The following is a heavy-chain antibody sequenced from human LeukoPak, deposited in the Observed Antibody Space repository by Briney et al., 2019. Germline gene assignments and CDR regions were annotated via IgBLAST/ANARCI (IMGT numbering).Heavy chain of an antibody. CDR1: GFTVSSNY. CDR2: IYSGGST. V-gene: IGHV3-66*01. CDR3: ARDRSGYGTDAFDI. D-gene: IGHD3-9*01. J-gene: IGHJ3*02. Sequence: AGGSLRLSCAASGFTVSSNYMSWVRQAPGKGLEWVSVIYSGGSTYYADSVKGRFTVSRDISKNTLYLHMNSLRAEDTAVYYCARDRSGYGTDAFDIWGQGTMVTVSS.